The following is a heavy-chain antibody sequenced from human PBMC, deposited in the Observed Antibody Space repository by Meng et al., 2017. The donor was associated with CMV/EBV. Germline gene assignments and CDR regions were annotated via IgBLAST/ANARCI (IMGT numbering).Heavy chain of an antibody. CDR3: ARSYYDFWSGYPIPYYCYGVDV. CDR2: IYPGDSDT. D-gene: IGHD3-3*01. Sequence: TVSCKASGYTFTGYWIGWVRQMPGKGLEWMGIIYPGDSDTRYSPSFQGQVTISADKTISAAYLQWSSLKASDTAMYYCARSYYDFWSGYPIPYYCYGVDVWGQGTTVTVSS. CDR1: GYTFTGYW. J-gene: IGHJ6*02. V-gene: IGHV5-51*01.